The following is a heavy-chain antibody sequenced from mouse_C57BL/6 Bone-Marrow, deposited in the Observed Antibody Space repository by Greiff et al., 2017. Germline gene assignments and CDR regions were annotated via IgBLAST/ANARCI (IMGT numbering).Heavy chain of an antibody. Sequence: QVQLKESDAELVKPGASVKISCKVSGYTFTDHTIHWMKQRPEQGLEWIGYIYPRDGSTKYTEMFKGKATLTADKSSSTAYMQLNSLTSEDSSVYCCARSSLMVKDAMDYWGQGTSVTVSS. CDR3: ARSSLMVKDAMDY. V-gene: IGHV1-78*01. CDR1: GYTFTDHT. CDR2: IYPRDGST. D-gene: IGHD2-2*01. J-gene: IGHJ4*01.